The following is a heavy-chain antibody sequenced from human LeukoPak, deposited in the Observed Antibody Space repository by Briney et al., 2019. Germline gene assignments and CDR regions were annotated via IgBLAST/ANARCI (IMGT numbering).Heavy chain of an antibody. V-gene: IGHV4-34*01. J-gene: IGHJ6*04. CDR3: AEGLRQGSAWSWGPKEKSYQYMDV. Sequence: SETLSLTRGVSGGSFSSHYWSWSRPPPGKGREWIGEINLRGRTNYNPSPESRVTVSADTTRHQLSLILTSATAADSAVYFCAEGLRQGSAWSWGPKEKSYQYMDVWGTGTTVIVSS. CDR1: GGSFSSHY. D-gene: IGHD6-19*01. CDR2: INLRGRT.